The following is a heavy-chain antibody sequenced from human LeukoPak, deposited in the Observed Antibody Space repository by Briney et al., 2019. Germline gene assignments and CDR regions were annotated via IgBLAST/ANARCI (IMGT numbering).Heavy chain of an antibody. CDR1: GFTFSSYW. V-gene: IGHV3-74*01. J-gene: IGHJ3*02. Sequence: TGGSLRLSCAASGFTFSSYWMHWVRPAPGKGLVWVSRINRDGSSTSYADSVKGRFTISRDNAKNTLYLQMNSLRAEDTAVYYCAKEGNYNAFDIWGQGTMVTVSS. CDR3: AKEGNYNAFDI. CDR2: INRDGSST. D-gene: IGHD3-10*01.